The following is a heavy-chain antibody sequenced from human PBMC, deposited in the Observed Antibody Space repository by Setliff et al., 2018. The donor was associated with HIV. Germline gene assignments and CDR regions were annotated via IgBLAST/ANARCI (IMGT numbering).Heavy chain of an antibody. Sequence: PSEPLSLTCTISGSSFGVYRWSWIRQSAGRGLEWIGRIDSSGTTDYKPSLKVRVAISVDTSRNQFSLRVTSVTAADTAVYFCARDRHSSGLGSYGPWGPGILGTVSS. J-gene: IGHJ5*02. D-gene: IGHD3-10*01. V-gene: IGHV4-4*07. CDR2: IDSSGTT. CDR1: GSSFGVYR. CDR3: ARDRHSSGLGSYGP.